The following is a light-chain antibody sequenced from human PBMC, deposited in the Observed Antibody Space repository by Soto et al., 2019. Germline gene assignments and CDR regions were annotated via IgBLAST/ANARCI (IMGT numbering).Light chain of an antibody. CDR3: QTWGTGIWV. CDR1: SGHSRFA. V-gene: IGLV4-69*02. CDR2: VNSDGSL. Sequence: QPVLTQSPSASASLGASVMLTCTLSSGHSRFAIAWHQQQPDKGPRFLMKVNSDGSLNKGDGIPDRFSGSSFGTKRYLTISSLRPEDEADYYCQTWGTGIWVFGGGTKVTVL. J-gene: IGLJ3*02.